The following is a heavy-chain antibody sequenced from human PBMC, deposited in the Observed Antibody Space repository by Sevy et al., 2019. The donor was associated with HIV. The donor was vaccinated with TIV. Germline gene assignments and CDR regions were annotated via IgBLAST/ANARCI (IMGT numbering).Heavy chain of an antibody. CDR1: GFTFSSYS. Sequence: GGSLRLSCAASGFTFSSYSMNWVRQAPGKGLEWVSYISNISRTIYNEGSVRGRFTISRDNANISLYLQLNSLRDEDTAVYYCATLFHYSSQFDCWGQGTLVTVSS. V-gene: IGHV3-48*02. J-gene: IGHJ4*02. CDR3: ATLFHYSSQFDC. CDR2: ISNISRTI. D-gene: IGHD4-4*01.